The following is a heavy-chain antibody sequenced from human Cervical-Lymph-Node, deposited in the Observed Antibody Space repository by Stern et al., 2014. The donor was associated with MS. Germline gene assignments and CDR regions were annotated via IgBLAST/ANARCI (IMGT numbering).Heavy chain of an antibody. CDR2: LIPIFGTA. CDR3: AGGYSYGYAFDY. D-gene: IGHD5-18*01. Sequence: VQLVQSGAEVKKPGASVKVSCKASGCTFSSYAIRWVRQAPGQGLEWMGGLIPIFGTANYAQTVQGRVTLTADNSTSTTYMGLSRLRSEDTAVYYCAGGYSYGYAFDYWGQGTLVTVSS. CDR1: GCTFSSYA. J-gene: IGHJ4*02. V-gene: IGHV1-69*06.